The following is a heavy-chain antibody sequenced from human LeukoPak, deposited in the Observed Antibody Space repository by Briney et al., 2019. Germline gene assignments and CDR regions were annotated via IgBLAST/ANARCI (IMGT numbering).Heavy chain of an antibody. CDR1: GFTFSSYA. J-gene: IGHJ4*02. Sequence: TGRSLSLSCAASGFTFSSYAMHWLRQAPGKGLEWVAVISYDGSNNYYADSVKGRFTISRDNSKNTLYLQMNSLRAEDTAVYYCAREDWDGYNPDYWGQGTLVTVSS. D-gene: IGHD5-24*01. CDR2: ISYDGSNN. CDR3: AREDWDGYNPDY. V-gene: IGHV3-30-3*01.